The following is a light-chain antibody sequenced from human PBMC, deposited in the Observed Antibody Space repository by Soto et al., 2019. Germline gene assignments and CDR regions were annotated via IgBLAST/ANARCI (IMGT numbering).Light chain of an antibody. J-gene: IGLJ3*02. V-gene: IGLV2-14*01. CDR2: EVT. CDR3: SSYTSGNHLVV. CDR1: SSDVGASNY. Sequence: QSALTQPASVSGSPGQSITISCTGTSSDVGASNYVSWYQQHPGRAPKLMIYEVTNRPSGVSTRFSGSKSGNTASLTISGLQGEDGGCYFRSSYTSGNHLVVFGGGTKLTVL.